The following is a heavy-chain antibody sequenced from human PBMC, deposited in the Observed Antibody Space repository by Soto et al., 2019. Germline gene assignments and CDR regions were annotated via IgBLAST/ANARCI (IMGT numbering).Heavy chain of an antibody. CDR3: ARDIPIYGDYEDYFDY. J-gene: IGHJ4*02. V-gene: IGHV1-69*08. Sequence: QVQLVQSVAEVKKPGSSVKFSCKASGGTFSSDTISWVRQAPGQGLEWMGRIIPILGIANYAQKFQGRVTITADKSTSTAYMELSSLRSEDTAVYYCARDIPIYGDYEDYFDYWGQGTLVTVSS. D-gene: IGHD4-17*01. CDR2: IIPILGIA. CDR1: GGTFSSDT.